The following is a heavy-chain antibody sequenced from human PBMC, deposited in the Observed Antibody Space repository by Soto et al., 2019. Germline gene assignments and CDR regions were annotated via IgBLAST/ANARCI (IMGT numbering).Heavy chain of an antibody. V-gene: IGHV1-2*02. CDR2: INPKSGGT. D-gene: IGHD1-26*01. Sequence: QVQLVQSGAEVKKPGASVKVSCKASGYTFTGHYMHWVRQAPGQGLEWMGWINPKSGGTMYAQKFQGVVTMTWDTSINTVYMELSWLRSADTPVYYCARPVGVGATTSEALDIWGQGTMVTVSS. CDR1: GYTFTGHY. J-gene: IGHJ3*02. CDR3: ARPVGVGATTSEALDI.